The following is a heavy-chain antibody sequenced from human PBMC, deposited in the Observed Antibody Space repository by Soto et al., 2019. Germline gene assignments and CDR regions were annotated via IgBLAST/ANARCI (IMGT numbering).Heavy chain of an antibody. CDR1: GGTFNSYT. CDR2: VNPIVGMS. J-gene: IGHJ4*02. V-gene: IGHV1-69*02. D-gene: IGHD3-10*01. Sequence: QVQLVQSGAEVKKPGSSVKVSCAASGGTFNSYTINWVRQAPGQGLEWVGRVNPIVGMSSSAQKFQGRVTIRADKSTSKAYMDLTSLKSEDTAVYYCATSYGSGSAHFDYWGQGTLVTVSS. CDR3: ATSYGSGSAHFDY.